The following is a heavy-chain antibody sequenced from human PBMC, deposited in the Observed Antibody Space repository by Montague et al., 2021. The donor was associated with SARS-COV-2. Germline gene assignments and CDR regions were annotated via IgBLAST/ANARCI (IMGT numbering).Heavy chain of an antibody. V-gene: IGHV4-59*03. CDR1: SGSISTYY. CDR3: ASGADDCYYAMDV. J-gene: IGHJ6*02. CDR2: VYYSGST. D-gene: IGHD3-10*01. Sequence: SETLSLTCTVSSGSISTYYWSWIRQPPGKGLEWMGYVYYSGSTNXNPSLKSRVTISVDTSKNQFSLKLRSVTAADTAVYYCASGADDCYYAMDVWGQGTTVTVSS.